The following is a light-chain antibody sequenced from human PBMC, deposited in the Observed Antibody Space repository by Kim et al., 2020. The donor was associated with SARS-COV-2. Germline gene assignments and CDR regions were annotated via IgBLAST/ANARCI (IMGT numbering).Light chain of an antibody. V-gene: IGLV3-19*01. CDR1: SLSSYY. Sequence: AVAQTVRITCNGDSLSSYYASWYQQQPGQAPVLVIYGKNNRPSGIPDRFSGSSSGNTASLTITGAQAEDEADYFCNSRDSSGNHVVFGGGTQLTVL. CDR3: NSRDSSGNHVV. J-gene: IGLJ2*01. CDR2: GKN.